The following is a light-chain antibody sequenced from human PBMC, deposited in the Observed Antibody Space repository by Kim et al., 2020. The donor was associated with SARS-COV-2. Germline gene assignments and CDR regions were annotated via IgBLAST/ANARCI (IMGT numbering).Light chain of an antibody. CDR3: QAWDSSTRGV. CDR1: KLGDKY. J-gene: IGLJ1*01. V-gene: IGLV3-1*01. Sequence: SPGQTASITCAGDKLGDKYACWYQQKPGQSPVLVIYQDSKRPSGIPERFSGSNSGNTATLTISGTQAMDEADYYCQAWDSSTRGVFGTGTKVTVL. CDR2: QDS.